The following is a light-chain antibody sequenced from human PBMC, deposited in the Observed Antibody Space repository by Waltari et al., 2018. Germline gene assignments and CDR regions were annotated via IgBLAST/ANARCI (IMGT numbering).Light chain of an antibody. CDR1: SSDVGGYNS. J-gene: IGLJ2*01. CDR3: SSQSSDNVVL. Sequence: QSALTPPASVSGSPGQSLTIPRTGTSSDVGGYNSVSWYQDHPGQAPKVIIYDVSDRPSGISERFSGSKSGNTASLTISGLQAEDEADYYCSSQSSDNVVLFGGGTKLTVL. V-gene: IGLV2-14*03. CDR2: DVS.